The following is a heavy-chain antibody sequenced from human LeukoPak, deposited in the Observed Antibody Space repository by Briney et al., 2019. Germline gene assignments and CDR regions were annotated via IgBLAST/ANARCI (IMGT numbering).Heavy chain of an antibody. Sequence: SETLSLTCTVPGGSISSYYWSWIRQPPGKGLEWIGSIYYTGSTNYNPSLKSRVTISTDTSKNHFSLMLRSVTAADTAVYYCARHYSSSPGNWFDPWGQGTLVTVSS. CDR2: IYYTGST. D-gene: IGHD6-6*01. CDR1: GGSISSYY. J-gene: IGHJ5*02. CDR3: ARHYSSSPGNWFDP. V-gene: IGHV4-59*01.